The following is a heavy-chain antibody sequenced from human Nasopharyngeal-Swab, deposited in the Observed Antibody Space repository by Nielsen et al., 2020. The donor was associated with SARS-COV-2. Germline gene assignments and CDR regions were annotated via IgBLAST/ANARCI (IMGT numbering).Heavy chain of an antibody. J-gene: IGHJ6*02. CDR3: ARVHRYYDFWSGYYTGSRGMDV. V-gene: IGHV3-7*01. Sequence: WIRQPPGKGLEWVASIKQDGSEKYYVDSVKGRFTISRDNAKNSLYLQMNSLRAEDTAVYYCARVHRYYDFWSGYYTGSRGMDVWGQGTTVTVSS. D-gene: IGHD3-3*01. CDR2: IKQDGSEK.